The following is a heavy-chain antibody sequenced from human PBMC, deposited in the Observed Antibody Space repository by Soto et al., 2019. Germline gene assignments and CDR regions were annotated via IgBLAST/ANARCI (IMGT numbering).Heavy chain of an antibody. J-gene: IGHJ3*02. CDR3: ARVLRLVAATSSAFDI. V-gene: IGHV4-39*01. Sequence: QLQLQESGPGLVKPSETLSLTCTVSDGSISRSCYYWGWIRQPPGKGLEWIGSIYYSGTTYYNPFLKSRVSISVDTPKNQFSLKLSSVTAADTAVYYCARVLRLVAATSSAFDIWGQGTMVTVSS. CDR1: DGSISRSCYY. CDR2: IYYSGTT. D-gene: IGHD2-15*01.